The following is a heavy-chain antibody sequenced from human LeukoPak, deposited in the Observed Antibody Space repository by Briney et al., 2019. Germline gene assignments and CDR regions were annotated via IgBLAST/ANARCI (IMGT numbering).Heavy chain of an antibody. J-gene: IGHJ4*02. Sequence: ASVKVSCKASGYTFTGYAISWVRQAPGRGLEWMGWVSAYNGATNYAQNLQDRVTMTTDTPTTTAYMELRSLRSDDTAVYYCARVDLYYDSSGYSQAANDYWGQGTLVTVSS. CDR2: VSAYNGAT. D-gene: IGHD3-22*01. V-gene: IGHV1-18*01. CDR1: GYTFTGYA. CDR3: ARVDLYYDSSGYSQAANDY.